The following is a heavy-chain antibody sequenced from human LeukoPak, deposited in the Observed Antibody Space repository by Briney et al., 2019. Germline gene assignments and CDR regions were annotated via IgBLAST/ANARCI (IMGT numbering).Heavy chain of an antibody. CDR3: ANGYCTNGVCYPYYYYYMDV. CDR2: INWNSDSI. CDR1: GFTSDDYA. Sequence: GGSLRLSCAVSGFTSDDYAMHWVRQVPGKGLEWVSGINWNSDSIGYADSVKGRFTISRDNSKNTLYLQMNSLRAEDTAVYYCANGYCTNGVCYPYYYYYMDVWGKGTTVTVSS. D-gene: IGHD2-8*01. V-gene: IGHV3-9*02. J-gene: IGHJ6*03.